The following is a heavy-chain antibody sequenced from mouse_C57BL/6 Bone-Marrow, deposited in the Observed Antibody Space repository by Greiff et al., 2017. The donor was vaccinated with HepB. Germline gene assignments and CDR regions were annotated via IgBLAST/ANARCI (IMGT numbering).Heavy chain of an antibody. CDR3: TRYRDYYGSSYWFAY. J-gene: IGHJ3*01. D-gene: IGHD1-1*01. CDR1: GYTFTSYW. CDR2: IYPGNSDT. Sequence: EVMLVESGTVLARPGASVKMSCKTSGYTFTSYWMHWVKQRPGQGLEWIGAIYPGNSDTSYNQKFKGKAKLTAVTSASTAYMELSSLTNEDSAVYYCTRYRDYYGSSYWFAYWGQGTLVTVSA. V-gene: IGHV1-5*01.